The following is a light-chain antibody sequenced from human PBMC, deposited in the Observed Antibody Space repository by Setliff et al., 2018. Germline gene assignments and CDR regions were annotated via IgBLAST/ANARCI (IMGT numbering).Light chain of an antibody. Sequence: QSALTQPASVSGSPGQSITISCTVPSSDVGDYVYVSWYKQHPGKAPKLILFDVTKRPSGVSNRFSGSKSGNTASLTISGLRAEDEADYYCCSYEDSSTFELFGGGTKGTV. J-gene: IGLJ2*01. V-gene: IGLV2-23*02. CDR2: DVT. CDR3: CSYEDSSTFEL. CDR1: SSDVGDYVY.